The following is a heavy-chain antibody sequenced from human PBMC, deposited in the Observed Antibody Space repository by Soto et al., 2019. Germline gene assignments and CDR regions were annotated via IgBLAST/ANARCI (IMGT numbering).Heavy chain of an antibody. CDR3: ARCRAHYFEY. J-gene: IGHJ4*02. V-gene: IGHV1-8*01. D-gene: IGHD3-10*01. CDR2: MKPNSGNT. Sequence: QVQLVQSGAEVKKPGASVKVSCKASGYTFTSYDINWVRQATGQGLEWMGWMKPNSGNTGYAQKFQGRVTMPRNTSISTADMELRRLRSDDTAVNYRARCRAHYFEYWGQGTLVTVSS. CDR1: GYTFTSYD.